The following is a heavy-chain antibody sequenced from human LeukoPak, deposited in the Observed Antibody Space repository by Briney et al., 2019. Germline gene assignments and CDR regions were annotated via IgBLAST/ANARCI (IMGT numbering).Heavy chain of an antibody. CDR3: AKNYASGRGVPYAMDV. D-gene: IGHD3-10*01. CDR1: GFNFADHA. Sequence: GGSLRLSCAASGFNFADHAMRWVRQAPGKGLEWVSAISGISGSTTIYADSVKGRFAVSRDNSRNTLFLQMDSLRAEDTAVYYCAKNYASGRGVPYAMDVWGQGTTVTVAS. J-gene: IGHJ6*02. CDR2: ISGISGSTT. V-gene: IGHV3-23*01.